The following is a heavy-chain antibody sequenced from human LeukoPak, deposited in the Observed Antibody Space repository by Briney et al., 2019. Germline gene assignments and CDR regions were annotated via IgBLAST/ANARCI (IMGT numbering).Heavy chain of an antibody. D-gene: IGHD3-22*01. Sequence: GGSLRLSCEVSGFTSGTNGLTYGLTWVRQAPGKGLEWVSVIYSGGSTYYADSVKGRFTISRDNSKNTLYLQMNSLRAEDTAVYYCARDLGYDSSGYYYSWGQGTLVTVSS. CDR1: GFTSGTNG. V-gene: IGHV3-53*01. CDR3: ARDLGYDSSGYYYS. CDR2: IYSGGST. J-gene: IGHJ4*02.